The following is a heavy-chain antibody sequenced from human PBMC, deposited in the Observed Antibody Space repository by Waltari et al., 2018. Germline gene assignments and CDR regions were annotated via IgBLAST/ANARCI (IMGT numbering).Heavy chain of an antibody. CDR2: LDPEDGQA. V-gene: IGHV1-69-2*01. D-gene: IGHD3-10*01. CDR1: GDTFTDND. Sequence: EVQLLQSGAEVKTPGAPVKISCKVSGDTFTDNDINWIQQAPGTGLQWMGLLDPEDGQAVYAEKFQGRVTMTADTSIHTAYMELTSLTSEDTAFYYCAAALGGGISASRPFHFWGQGTMITVSS. CDR3: AAALGGGISASRPFHF. J-gene: IGHJ3*01.